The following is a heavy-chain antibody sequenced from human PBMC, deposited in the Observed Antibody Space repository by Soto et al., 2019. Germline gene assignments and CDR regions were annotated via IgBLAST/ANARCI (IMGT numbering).Heavy chain of an antibody. Sequence: GASVKVSCKASGYTFTSYGISWVRQAPGQGLEWMGWISAYNGNTNYAQKLQGRVTMTTDTSTSTAYMELRSLRSDDTAVYYCARDREDIVVVPAAKEAYWFDPWGQGTLVTVSS. CDR3: ARDREDIVVVPAAKEAYWFDP. CDR1: GYTFTSYG. J-gene: IGHJ5*02. CDR2: ISAYNGNT. D-gene: IGHD2-2*01. V-gene: IGHV1-18*01.